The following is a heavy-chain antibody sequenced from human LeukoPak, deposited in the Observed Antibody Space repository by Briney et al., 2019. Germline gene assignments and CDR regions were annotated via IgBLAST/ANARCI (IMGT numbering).Heavy chain of an antibody. D-gene: IGHD3-9*01. J-gene: IGHJ4*02. V-gene: IGHV4-31*03. CDR1: GGSISSGGYY. CDR3: ARESAFDWNYFDY. Sequence: SETLSLTCTVSGGSISSGGYYWSWIRQHPGKGLEWIGYIYYSGSTYYNPSLKSRVTISVDTSKNQFSPKLSSVTAADTAVYYCARESAFDWNYFDYWGQGTLVTVSS. CDR2: IYYSGST.